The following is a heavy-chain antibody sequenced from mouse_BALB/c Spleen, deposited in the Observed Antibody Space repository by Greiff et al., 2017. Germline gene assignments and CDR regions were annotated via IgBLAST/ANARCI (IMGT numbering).Heavy chain of an antibody. CDR1: GYTFTSYW. Sequence: VQLQQPGAELVKPGASVKLSCKASGYTFTSYWMHWVKQRPGQGLEWIGEIDPSDSYTNYNQKFKGKATLTVDKSSSTAYMQLSSLTSEDSAVYYCARSGDYDRFAYWGQGTLVTVSA. D-gene: IGHD2-4*01. CDR3: ARSGDYDRFAY. CDR2: IDPSDSYT. V-gene: IGHV1-69*02. J-gene: IGHJ3*01.